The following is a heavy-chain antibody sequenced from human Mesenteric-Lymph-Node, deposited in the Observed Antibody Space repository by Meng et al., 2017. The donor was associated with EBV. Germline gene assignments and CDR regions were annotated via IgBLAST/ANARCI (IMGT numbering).Heavy chain of an antibody. V-gene: IGHV1-24*01. CDR2: FDLERDGT. D-gene: IGHD3-16*01. J-gene: IGHJ4*02. CDR3: ATGGGGAHDY. CDR1: RYILIEST. Sequence: QAQGVKSGAEMKGPVASVRVSCKVSRYILIESTMHWLRQAPGKGLEWMGGFDLERDGTVYAQKFQGRVTMTEDTSTDTVYMELSSLRSDDTAVYYCATGGGGAHDYWGQGTLVTVSS.